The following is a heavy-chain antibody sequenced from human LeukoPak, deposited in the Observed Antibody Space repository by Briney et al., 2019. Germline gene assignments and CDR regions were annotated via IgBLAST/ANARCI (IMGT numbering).Heavy chain of an antibody. CDR2: INPNSGGT. CDR1: GYTFTGYY. CDR3: ARDRSGSYYGGSWFDP. V-gene: IGHV1-2*02. Sequence: ASVKVSCKASGYTFTGYYMHWVRQAPGQGLEWMGWINPNSGGTNYAQKFQGRVTMTRDTSISTAYMELSRLRSDDTAVYYCARDRSGSYYGGSWFDPWGQGTLVTVSS. D-gene: IGHD1-26*01. J-gene: IGHJ5*02.